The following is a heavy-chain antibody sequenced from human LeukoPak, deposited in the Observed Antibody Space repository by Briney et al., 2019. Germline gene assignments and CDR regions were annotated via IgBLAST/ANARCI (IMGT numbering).Heavy chain of an antibody. J-gene: IGHJ4*02. CDR2: IDWDDHK. CDR1: GISLSTIGLR. Sequence: SGPTLVKPTQTLTVTCTFSGISLSTIGLRASWIRQPPGKALEWLARIDWDDHKFYSSPLKTRLTISKDTSKNQVVLTMTNMDPVDTAMYYCARLSADGYNFFDYWGQGTLVTVSS. V-gene: IGHV2-70*04. D-gene: IGHD5-24*01. CDR3: ARLSADGYNFFDY.